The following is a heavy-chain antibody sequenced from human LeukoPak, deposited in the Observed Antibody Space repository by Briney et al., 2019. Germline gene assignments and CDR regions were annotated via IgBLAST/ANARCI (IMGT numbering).Heavy chain of an antibody. J-gene: IGHJ6*03. D-gene: IGHD3-10*01. CDR3: ARDLSHRSGMDGSGSPYYYYYYMDV. V-gene: IGHV6-1*01. CDR2: TYYRSKWYN. CDR1: GDSVSSNSAA. Sequence: SQTLSLTCAISGDSVSSNSAAWNWIRQSPSRGLEWLGRTYYRSKWYNDYAVSVKSRITINPDTSKNQFSLQLNSVTPEDTAVYYCARDLSHRSGMDGSGSPYYYYYYMDVWGKGTTVTISS.